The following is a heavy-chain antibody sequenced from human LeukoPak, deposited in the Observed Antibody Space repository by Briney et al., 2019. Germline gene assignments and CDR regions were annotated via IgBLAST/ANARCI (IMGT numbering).Heavy chain of an antibody. CDR1: GYTFTSYG. J-gene: IGHJ4*02. Sequence: GASVKVSCKASGYTFTSYGISWVRQAPGQGLEWMGWISAYNGNTNYAQKLQGRVTMTTDTSTSTAYMELRSLRSDDTAVYYCARTPEQGYYDSSGYSFDYWGQGTLVTVSS. CDR2: ISAYNGNT. V-gene: IGHV1-18*01. CDR3: ARTPEQGYYDSSGYSFDY. D-gene: IGHD3-22*01.